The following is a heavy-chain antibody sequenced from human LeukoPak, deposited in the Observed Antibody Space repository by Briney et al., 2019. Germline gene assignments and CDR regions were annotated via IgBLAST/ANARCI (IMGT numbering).Heavy chain of an antibody. CDR2: INHSGST. D-gene: IGHD3-22*01. CDR1: GGSFSGYY. Sequence: PTETLSLTCAVYGGSFSGYYWSWIRQPPGKGPEWIGEINHSGSTNYNPSLKSRVTISVDTSKNQFSLKLSSVTAADTAVYYCARGRSLDSSGYPNWFDPWGQGTLVTVSS. J-gene: IGHJ5*02. CDR3: ARGRSLDSSGYPNWFDP. V-gene: IGHV4-34*01.